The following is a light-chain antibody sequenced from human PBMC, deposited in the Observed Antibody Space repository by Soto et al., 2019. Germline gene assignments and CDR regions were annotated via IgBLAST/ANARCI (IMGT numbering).Light chain of an antibody. CDR2: EVS. CDR3: TSYTSSDTLI. V-gene: IGLV2-14*01. J-gene: IGLJ1*01. CDR1: SGDVGGYNY. Sequence: QSVLTQPASVSGSPGQSITIFCTGTSGDVGGYNYVSWYQHHPGRAPKILIYEVSSRPSWISNRFTGAKSGNTASLTISGLQNEDEADYYCTSYTSSDTLIFGTGTKVTVL.